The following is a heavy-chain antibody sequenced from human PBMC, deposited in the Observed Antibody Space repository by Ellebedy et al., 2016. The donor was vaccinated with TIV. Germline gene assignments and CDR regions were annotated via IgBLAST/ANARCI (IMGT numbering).Heavy chain of an antibody. D-gene: IGHD4-17*01. CDR2: ISDAGINT. J-gene: IGHJ4*02. Sequence: GESLKISXAASGFNLNMYAMSWVRQAPGKGLQWVSGISDAGINTYYADSVTGRFTISRDNSKSTLYLQMNSLRAEDTAVYYCAKDRYSDRGRYFDYWGEGTLVTVSS. CDR1: GFNLNMYA. CDR3: AKDRYSDRGRYFDY. V-gene: IGHV3-23*01.